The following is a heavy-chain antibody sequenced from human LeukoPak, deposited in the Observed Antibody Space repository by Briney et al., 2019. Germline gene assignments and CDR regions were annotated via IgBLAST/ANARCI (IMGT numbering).Heavy chain of an antibody. Sequence: PSETLSLTCTVSGGSISSSTYYGAWFRQLPGMGRKWIGSIFYSGTAYYNPSLKSRVTISVDTSKNQFSLKLSSVTAADTAVYYCESSRSNGYSSGWYRGGFDYWGQGTLVTVSS. CDR1: GGSISSSTYY. V-gene: IGHV4-39*07. CDR3: ESSRSNGYSSGWYRGGFDY. J-gene: IGHJ4*02. D-gene: IGHD6-19*01. CDR2: IFYSGTA.